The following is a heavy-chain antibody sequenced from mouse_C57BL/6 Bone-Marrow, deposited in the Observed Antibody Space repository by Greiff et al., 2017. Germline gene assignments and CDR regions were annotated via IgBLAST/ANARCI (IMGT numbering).Heavy chain of an antibody. J-gene: IGHJ1*03. V-gene: IGHV1-81*01. D-gene: IGHD1-1*01. CDR3: AGCIFLLLRYWGFDV. CDR1: GYTFTSYG. Sequence: QVQLQQSGAELARPGASVKLSCKASGYTFTSYGISWVKQRTGQGLEWIGEIYPRSGNTYYNEKFKGKATLTADKSSSTAYMELRSLTSEDSAVYCGAGCIFLLLRYWGFDVWGTGTTLTVSS. CDR2: IYPRSGNT.